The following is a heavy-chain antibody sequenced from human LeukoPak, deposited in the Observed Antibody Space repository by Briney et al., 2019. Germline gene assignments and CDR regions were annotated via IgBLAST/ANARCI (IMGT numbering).Heavy chain of an antibody. D-gene: IGHD1-14*01. CDR1: GGTFNSYA. V-gene: IGHV1-69*04. J-gene: IGHJ4*02. CDR2: IIPTLEIA. Sequence: GASVKVSCKASGGTFNSYAISWVRQAPGQGLEWMGRIIPTLEIASYAQKFQGRVTISADKSTSTAYMELSSLRPEDTAVYYCARVISGTWLWFWGQGTLVTVSS. CDR3: ARVISGTWLWF.